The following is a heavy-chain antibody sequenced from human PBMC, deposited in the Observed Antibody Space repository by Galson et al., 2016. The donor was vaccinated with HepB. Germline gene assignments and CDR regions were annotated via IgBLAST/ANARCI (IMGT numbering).Heavy chain of an antibody. Sequence: ETLSLTCTVSGGSISSSSYYWDWIRQPPGKGLEWIGSIYYSGRASYNPSLKSRVNISVDTSKNQFALKLRSVTATDTAVYDCARRSPRWSTLYFWGQGTLVTVSS. V-gene: IGHV4-39*01. D-gene: IGHD4-23*01. CDR3: ARRSPRWSTLYF. J-gene: IGHJ4*02. CDR2: IYYSGRA. CDR1: GGSISSSSYY.